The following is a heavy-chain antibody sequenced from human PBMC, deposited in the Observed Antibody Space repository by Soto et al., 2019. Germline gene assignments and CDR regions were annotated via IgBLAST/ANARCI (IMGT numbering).Heavy chain of an antibody. CDR3: AKGRGGSLSHGLDV. CDR2: ISWHSGDI. V-gene: IGHV3-9*01. J-gene: IGHJ6*02. Sequence: EVQLVESGGGLVQPGRSLRLSCVASGFAFDDYAMHWVRQAPGKGLEWVSGISWHSGDIGYADSVKGRFTISRDNAENSLYLQMNSLRTDDTALYYCAKGRGGSLSHGLDVWGQGTTVTVSS. D-gene: IGHD3-10*01. CDR1: GFAFDDYA.